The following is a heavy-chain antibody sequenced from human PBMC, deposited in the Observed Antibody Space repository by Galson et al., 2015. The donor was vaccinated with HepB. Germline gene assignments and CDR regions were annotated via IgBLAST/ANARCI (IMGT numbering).Heavy chain of an antibody. CDR2: ISAYNGNT. D-gene: IGHD3-22*01. J-gene: IGHJ3*02. CDR3: ARSSGSILGGYGFDI. CDR1: GYTFTSYG. Sequence: SVKVSCKASGYTFTSYGISWVRQAPGQGLEWMGWISAYNGNTNYAQKLQGRVTMTTDTSTSTAYMELRSLRSDDTAVYYCARSSGSILGGYGFDIWGQGTMVTVSS. V-gene: IGHV1-18*04.